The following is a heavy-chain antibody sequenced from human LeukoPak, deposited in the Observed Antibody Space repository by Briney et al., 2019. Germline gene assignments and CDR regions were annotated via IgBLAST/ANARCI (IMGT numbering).Heavy chain of an antibody. V-gene: IGHV4-59*08. Sequence: PSETLSLXCTVSGGSISSYYWSWIRRPPGKGLEWIGYIYYSGSTYYNPSLKSRVTISVDTSKNQFSLKLSSVTAADTAVYYCARAPGYPIVPYHFDYWGQGTLVTVSS. CDR2: IYYSGST. D-gene: IGHD2-8*01. CDR3: ARAPGYPIVPYHFDY. J-gene: IGHJ4*02. CDR1: GGSISSYY.